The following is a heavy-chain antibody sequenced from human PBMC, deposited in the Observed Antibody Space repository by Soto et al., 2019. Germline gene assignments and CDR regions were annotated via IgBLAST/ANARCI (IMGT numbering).Heavy chain of an antibody. CDR2: IYYRGNT. D-gene: IGHD3-3*01. J-gene: IGHJ4*02. CDR3: AAWQGGFLEWSPRYDFDS. V-gene: IGHV4-39*01. Sequence: SETLSLTCSVSGDSINSDKYYWGWIRQPPGKGLEWIGSIYYRGNTYYNPSLQTRVTISLDKSKSQFSLRLNSVTAADSAVYYCAAWQGGFLEWSPRYDFDSWGQGTLGTGSS. CDR1: GDSINSDKYY.